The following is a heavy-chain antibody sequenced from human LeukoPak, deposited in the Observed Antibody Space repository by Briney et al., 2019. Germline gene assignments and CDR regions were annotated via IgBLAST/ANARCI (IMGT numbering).Heavy chain of an antibody. CDR3: ARDLSVGSKPDLGFDY. CDR1: GFTFSSYW. J-gene: IGHJ4*02. V-gene: IGHV3-21*01. Sequence: PGGSLRLSCAASGFTFSSYWMNWVRQAPGKGLEWVSSISSSSRYIYYTDSVKGRFTISRDNAKNSLYLQMNSLRAEDTAVYYCARDLSVGSKPDLGFDYWGQGTLVTVSS. D-gene: IGHD1-26*01. CDR2: ISSSSRYI.